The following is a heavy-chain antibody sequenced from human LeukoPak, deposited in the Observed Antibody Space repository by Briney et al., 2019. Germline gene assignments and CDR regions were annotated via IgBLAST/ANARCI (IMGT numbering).Heavy chain of an antibody. V-gene: IGHV3-21*01. CDR2: ISSSSSYI. D-gene: IGHD2-2*01. CDR1: GFTFSSYS. J-gene: IGHJ6*02. CDR3: TEDVVVVVPADYYYYYGMDV. Sequence: GGSLRLSCAASGFTFSSYSMNWVRQAPGKGLEWVSSISSSSSYIYYAGSVKGRFTISRDNAKNSLYLQMNSLRAEDTAVYYWTEDVVVVVPADYYYYYGMDVWGQGTTVTVSS.